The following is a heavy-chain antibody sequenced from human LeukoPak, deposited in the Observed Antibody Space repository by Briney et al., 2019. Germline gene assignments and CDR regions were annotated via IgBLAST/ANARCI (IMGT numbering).Heavy chain of an antibody. J-gene: IGHJ4*02. D-gene: IGHD6-19*01. CDR1: GFTYSNHW. Sequence: GGSLGLSCVASGFTYSNHWMHWVRQAPGKGLVWVSRISSDGAIINYADSVKGRFTISRDNAKKTLYLQMNTLRAEDTAMYYCARAIAEAGTDSWGQGTLVTVSS. CDR3: ARAIAEAGTDS. CDR2: ISSDGAII. V-gene: IGHV3-74*01.